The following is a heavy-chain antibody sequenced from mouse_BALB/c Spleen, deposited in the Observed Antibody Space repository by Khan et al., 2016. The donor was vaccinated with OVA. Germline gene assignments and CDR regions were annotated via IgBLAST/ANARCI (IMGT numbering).Heavy chain of an antibody. D-gene: IGHD1-2*01. J-gene: IGHJ3*01. CDR3: ARRTYFVYTVAY. V-gene: IGHV1-77*01. CDR1: GYTFTDFY. Sequence: QVRLQQSGTELARPGASVNLSCKASGYTFTDFYINWVKQRSGQGLEWIGEISPGSGDTYYNEKVKGKATLTADKSSSTAYMQLSSLTSEASAVYFCARRTYFVYTVAYWGQGTLVTVSA. CDR2: ISPGSGDT.